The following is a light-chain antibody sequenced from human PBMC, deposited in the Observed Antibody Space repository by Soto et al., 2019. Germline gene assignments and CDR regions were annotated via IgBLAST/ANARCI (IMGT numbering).Light chain of an antibody. CDR3: QQSYDPPPT. CDR2: AAS. J-gene: IGKJ1*01. V-gene: IGKV1-39*01. CDR1: QTTSIY. Sequence: DIQLTQSPSSLSASLGDRVTITCRASQTTSIYLNWYQQKPGKAPRLLIYAASSLQSGVPSRFSGSGSGTDFTLTISSLQPEDFATYYCQQSYDPPPTFGQGTKVESK.